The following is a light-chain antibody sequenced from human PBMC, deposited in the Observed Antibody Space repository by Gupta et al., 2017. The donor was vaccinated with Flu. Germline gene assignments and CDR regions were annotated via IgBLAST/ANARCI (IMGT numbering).Light chain of an antibody. J-gene: IGLJ3*02. V-gene: IGLV1-47*01. CDR1: SSNIGTFD. Sequence: QSVVTQPPSVSGTPGQRVTISCSGSSSNIGTFDVFWYVPVAGAAPQLLIKKNNERPAGVPDRFSGFKSGTSASLVVSGLRAEDEGDYYCVSWDDSRNGRVFGGGTKVTV. CDR3: VSWDDSRNGRV. CDR2: KNN.